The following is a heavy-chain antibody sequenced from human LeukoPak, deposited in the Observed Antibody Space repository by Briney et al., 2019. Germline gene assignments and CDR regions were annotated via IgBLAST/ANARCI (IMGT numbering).Heavy chain of an antibody. CDR2: IWPDGSYK. J-gene: IGHJ5*02. Sequence: GGSLRLSCAASGFTFSTYGIHWVRQAQGKGLEWVAAIWPDGSYKYYADSVKGRFTISRDNSKNTVYLQMSSLSAEDTAVYYCVKGIGADSRWFDPWGQGTLVTVSS. CDR3: VKGIGADSRWFDP. CDR1: GFTFSTYG. D-gene: IGHD6-25*01. V-gene: IGHV3-30*02.